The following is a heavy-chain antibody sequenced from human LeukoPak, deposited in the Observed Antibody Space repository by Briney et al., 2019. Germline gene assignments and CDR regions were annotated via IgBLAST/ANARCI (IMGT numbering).Heavy chain of an antibody. Sequence: PSETLSLTCTVSGGSISSYYCSWIRQPPGKGLEWIGYIYYSGSTNYNPSLKSRVTISVDTSKNQFSLKLSSVTAADTAVYYCARVRGSGWYIDYYYGMDVWGQGTTVTVSS. V-gene: IGHV4-59*01. CDR1: GGSISSYY. CDR2: IYYSGST. CDR3: ARVRGSGWYIDYYYGMDV. D-gene: IGHD6-19*01. J-gene: IGHJ6*02.